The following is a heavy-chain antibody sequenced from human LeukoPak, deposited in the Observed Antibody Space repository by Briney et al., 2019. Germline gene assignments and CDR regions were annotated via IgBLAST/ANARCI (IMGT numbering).Heavy chain of an antibody. D-gene: IGHD3-16*02. CDR3: ATAEIRDDYVWGSYRYVYFDY. CDR1: GYTFSGYY. CDR2: FDPEDGET. J-gene: IGHJ4*02. Sequence: GASVKVSCKASGYTFSGYYMHWVRQAPGKGLEWMGGFDPEDGETIYAQKFQGRVTMTEDTSTDTAYMELSSLRSEDTAVYYCATAEIRDDYVWGSYRYVYFDYWGQGTLVTVSS. V-gene: IGHV1-24*01.